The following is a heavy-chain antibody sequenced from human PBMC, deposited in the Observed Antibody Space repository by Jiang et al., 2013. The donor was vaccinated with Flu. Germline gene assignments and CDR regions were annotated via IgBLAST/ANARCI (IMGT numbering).Heavy chain of an antibody. D-gene: IGHD2-2*01. CDR1: GGSITSSNYY. CDR2: IHYSGTT. Sequence: TCTVSGGSITSSNYYWGWIRQPPGKGLEWIGSIHYSGTTYNNPPLKSRVTLSVDTSKNQISLKLSSVTAADTAVYYCATRSCSSSSCPGAEYFQHWGQGTLVTVS. CDR3: ATRSCSSSSCPGAEYFQH. V-gene: IGHV4-39*01. J-gene: IGHJ1*01.